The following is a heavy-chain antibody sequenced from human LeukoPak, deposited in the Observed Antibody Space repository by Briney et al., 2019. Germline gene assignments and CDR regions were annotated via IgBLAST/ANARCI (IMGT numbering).Heavy chain of an antibody. Sequence: ASVKVSCKASGYTFTDYYMNWVRQAPGQGLEWMGWINPNSGGTNYAQNLQGRVTMTTDTSTSTAYMELRSLRSDDTAVYYCARRQGTTLNFDYWGQGTLVTVSS. CDR2: INPNSGGT. V-gene: IGHV1-2*02. D-gene: IGHD1-1*01. CDR3: ARRQGTTLNFDY. CDR1: GYTFTDYY. J-gene: IGHJ4*02.